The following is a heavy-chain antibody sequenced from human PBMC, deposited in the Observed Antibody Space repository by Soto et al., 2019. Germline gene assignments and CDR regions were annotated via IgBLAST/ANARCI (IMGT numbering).Heavy chain of an antibody. J-gene: IGHJ6*02. CDR3: ARPRLTNYYYFGMDV. V-gene: IGHV3-30*03. Sequence: GRSLRLSCAASGFIFSDFGMHWFPQAPGKGLEWVAVISTDGLNKYYADSVRGRLTVSRDDSKSTLYLQMNSLRVEDTAVYYCARPRLTNYYYFGMDVWGQGTTVTVSS. CDR1: GFIFSDFG. CDR2: ISTDGLNK. D-gene: IGHD2-8*01.